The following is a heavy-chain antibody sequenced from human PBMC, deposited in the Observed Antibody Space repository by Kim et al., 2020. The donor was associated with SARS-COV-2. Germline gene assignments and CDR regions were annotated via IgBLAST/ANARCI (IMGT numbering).Heavy chain of an antibody. CDR1: GGSIGSYH. CDR2: IQTSGST. D-gene: IGHD6-19*01. V-gene: IGHV4-59*01. Sequence: SETLSLTCSVSGGSIGSYHWSWIRQPPGKGLEWIGYIQTSGSTFYNPSLKSRVAISVDTSQNQFSLKLSSVTAADTAVYYCAKRGLSSGPLLDQWGQGTLVTVSS. J-gene: IGHJ4*02. CDR3: AKRGLSSGPLLDQ.